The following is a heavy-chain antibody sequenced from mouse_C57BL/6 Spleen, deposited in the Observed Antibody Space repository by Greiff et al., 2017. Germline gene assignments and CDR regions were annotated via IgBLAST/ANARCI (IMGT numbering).Heavy chain of an antibody. CDR2: ISSGGSYT. D-gene: IGHD3-2*02. J-gene: IGHJ2*01. V-gene: IGHV5-6*01. CDR3: ARHGNTAQAAFDY. CDR1: GFTFSSYG. Sequence: EVQRVESGGDLVKPGGSLKLSCAASGFTFSSYGMSWVRQTPDKRLEWVATISSGGSYTYYPDSVKGRFTISRDNAKNTLYLQMSSLKSEDTAMYYCARHGNTAQAAFDYWGQGTTLTVSS.